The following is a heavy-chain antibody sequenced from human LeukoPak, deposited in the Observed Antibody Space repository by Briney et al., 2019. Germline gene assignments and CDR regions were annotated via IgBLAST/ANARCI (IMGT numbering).Heavy chain of an antibody. V-gene: IGHV3-30*18. Sequence: GGSLRLSCAAPGFTFSSYAMHWVRQGPGKGLEWLAIISYDGRSNHYGDSVKGRFTISRDNSKNTLHLQMNSLRAEDTAVYYCAKLGFDSSGSHTLFDYWGQGTQVTVSS. CDR1: GFTFSSYA. D-gene: IGHD3-22*01. J-gene: IGHJ4*02. CDR2: ISYDGRSN. CDR3: AKLGFDSSGSHTLFDY.